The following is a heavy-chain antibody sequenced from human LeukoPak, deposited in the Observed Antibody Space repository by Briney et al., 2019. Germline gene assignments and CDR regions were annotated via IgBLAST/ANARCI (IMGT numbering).Heavy chain of an antibody. CDR1: GGSISGYY. Sequence: SETLSLTCTVSGGSISGYYWSWIRHPAGKGLEWIGRVYTSGSTNYNPSLKSRVTMSIDTSKNQFSLNLSSVTAADTAVYYCAKSPSGRGGYNWFDPWGQGTLVTVSS. CDR3: AKSPSGRGGYNWFDP. J-gene: IGHJ5*02. D-gene: IGHD3-16*01. V-gene: IGHV4-4*07. CDR2: VYTSGST.